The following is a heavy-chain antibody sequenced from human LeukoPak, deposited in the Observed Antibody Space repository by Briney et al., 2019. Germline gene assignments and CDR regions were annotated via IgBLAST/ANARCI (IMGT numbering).Heavy chain of an antibody. CDR2: IYPGDSDT. CDR1: GYSFTSFW. V-gene: IGHV5-51*01. D-gene: IGHD3-22*01. Sequence: AGESLKISCKGSGYSFTSFWIDWVRQMPGKGLEWMGIIYPGDSDTRYSPSFQGQVTISADKSISTAYLQWSRLKASDTAMYYCARRRYYYDSSGYSHFDYWGQGTLVTVSS. J-gene: IGHJ4*02. CDR3: ARRRYYYDSSGYSHFDY.